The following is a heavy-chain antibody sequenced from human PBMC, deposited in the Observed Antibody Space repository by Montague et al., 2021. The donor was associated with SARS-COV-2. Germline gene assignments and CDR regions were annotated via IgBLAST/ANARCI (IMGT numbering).Heavy chain of an antibody. Sequence: SLRLSCASSGFVFSHFWMTWVRQAPGKGLEWVANIKQDGSEKYYVDSVQGRFTISRDNAKNSLYLQMSSLRAEDTAVYYCARRYYASGSYIDYWGQGTLVTVSS. V-gene: IGHV3-7*01. J-gene: IGHJ4*02. CDR2: IKQDGSEK. CDR1: GFVFSHFW. CDR3: ARRYYASGSYIDY. D-gene: IGHD3-10*01.